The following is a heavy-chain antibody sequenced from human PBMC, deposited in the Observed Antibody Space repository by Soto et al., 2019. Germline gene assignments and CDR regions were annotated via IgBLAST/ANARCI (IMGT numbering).Heavy chain of an antibody. V-gene: IGHV1-46*01. CDR3: ASLHYYDSSGYPPFDAFDI. CDR1: GYTFTSYY. D-gene: IGHD3-22*01. Sequence: GASVKVSCKASGYTFTSYYMHWVRQAPGQGLEWMGIINPSGGSTSYAQKFQGRVTMTRDTSTSTVYMELSSLRSEDTAVYYCASLHYYDSSGYPPFDAFDIWGQGTMVTVS. CDR2: INPSGGST. J-gene: IGHJ3*02.